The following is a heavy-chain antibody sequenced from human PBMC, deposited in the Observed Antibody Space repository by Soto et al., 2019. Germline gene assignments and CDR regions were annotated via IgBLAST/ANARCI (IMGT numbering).Heavy chain of an antibody. V-gene: IGHV4-59*01. CDR3: ARGASGYYPLAWFDP. J-gene: IGHJ5*02. CDR2: MYYSGIS. CDR1: GGSISSYY. D-gene: IGHD3-3*01. Sequence: SETLSLTCTVSGGSISSYYWSWIRQPPGKGLEWIGYMYYSGISNYNPSLKSRVTILLDTPKNQFSLKLSSVTAADSAVYYCARGASGYYPLAWFDPWGQGALVTVSS.